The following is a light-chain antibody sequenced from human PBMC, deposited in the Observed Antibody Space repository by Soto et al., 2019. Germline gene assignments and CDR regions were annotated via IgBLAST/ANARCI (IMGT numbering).Light chain of an antibody. CDR3: QQYNNWPWT. Sequence: EVVLAQSPGTLILSRRESATQFXRARHSVTINYLAWYQQKPGXAPRLXXYCXSRRATGCPARLSGSGSATDFTLTISSLQSEDFAVYYCQQYNNWPWTFGQGTKVDIK. J-gene: IGKJ1*01. CDR1: HSVTIN. CDR2: CXS. V-gene: IGKV3-15*01.